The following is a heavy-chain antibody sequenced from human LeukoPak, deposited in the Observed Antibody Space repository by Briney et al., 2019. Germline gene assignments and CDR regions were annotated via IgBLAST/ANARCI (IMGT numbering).Heavy chain of an antibody. V-gene: IGHV4-4*07. CDR1: GGSISSYY. Sequence: SETLSLTCTVSGGSISSYYWSWIRQPAGKGLEWIGRIHTSGSTNYNPSLKSRVTISVDTSKNQFSLKLSSVTAADTAVYYCARHYADSSGYYLIPDYWGQGTLVTVSS. D-gene: IGHD3-22*01. CDR2: IHTSGST. J-gene: IGHJ4*02. CDR3: ARHYADSSGYYLIPDY.